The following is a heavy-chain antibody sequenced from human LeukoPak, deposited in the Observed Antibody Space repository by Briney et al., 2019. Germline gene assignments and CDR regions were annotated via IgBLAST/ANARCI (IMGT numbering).Heavy chain of an antibody. CDR1: GFTFSSYT. CDR3: ARDPTPRYCSGGSCYTHYGMDV. V-gene: IGHV3-21*01. CDR2: ISSSSSYI. Sequence: GGSLRLSCAASGFTFSSYTMNWVRQAPGKGLEWVSSISSSSSYIYYTDSVKGRLTISRDNAKNSLYLQMNSLRAEDTAVYYCARDPTPRYCSGGSCYTHYGMDVWGQGTTVTVSS. D-gene: IGHD2-15*01. J-gene: IGHJ6*02.